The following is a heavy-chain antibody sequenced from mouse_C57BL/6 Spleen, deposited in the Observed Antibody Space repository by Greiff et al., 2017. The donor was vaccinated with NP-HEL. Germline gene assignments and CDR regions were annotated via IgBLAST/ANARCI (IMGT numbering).Heavy chain of an antibody. V-gene: IGHV14-2*01. Sequence: EVQLQQSGAELVKPGASVKLSCTASGFNIKDYYMHWVKQRTEQGLEWIGRIDPEDGETKYDPTFQGKATITADTASNTAYLQLSSLTSEDTAVYYGAIRTTRGGYFDVWGTGTTVTVSS. CDR2: IDPEDGET. D-gene: IGHD2-1*01. CDR3: AIRTTRGGYFDV. J-gene: IGHJ1*03. CDR1: GFNIKDYY.